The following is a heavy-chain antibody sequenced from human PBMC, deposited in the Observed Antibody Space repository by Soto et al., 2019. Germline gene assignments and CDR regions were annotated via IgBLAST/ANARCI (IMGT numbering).Heavy chain of an antibody. V-gene: IGHV4-39*01. D-gene: IGHD2-8*02. CDR2: IYYSGST. CDR1: GGSISRSSYY. J-gene: IGHJ6*02. Sequence: LSXTCTISGGSISRSSYYWGWIRQPPGKGLEWIGSIYYSGSTYYNPSLKSRVTISVDTSKNQFSLKLSSVTAADTAVYYCARPDTDGMDVWGQGTTVTVSS. CDR3: ARPDTDGMDV.